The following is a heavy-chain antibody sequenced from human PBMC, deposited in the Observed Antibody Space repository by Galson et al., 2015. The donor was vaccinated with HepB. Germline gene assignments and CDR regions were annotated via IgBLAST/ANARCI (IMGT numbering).Heavy chain of an antibody. D-gene: IGHD2-2*01. CDR1: GLTFTHYA. CDR2: IGGSGNSL. CDR3: ARSVPAAL. V-gene: IGHV3-23*01. J-gene: IGHJ4*02. Sequence: SLRLSCAASGLTFTHYAMTWVRQAPGKGLEWVSSIGGSGNSLYYADSVKGRFTISRDNSKNTLSLQMNSLRAEDTAVYYCARSVPAALWGQGTLVTVSS.